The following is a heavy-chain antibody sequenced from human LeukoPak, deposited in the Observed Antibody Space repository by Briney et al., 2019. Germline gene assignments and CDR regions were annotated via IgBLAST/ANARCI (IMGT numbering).Heavy chain of an antibody. CDR1: GFTFDDYA. D-gene: IGHD5-12*01. V-gene: IGHV3-43*02. CDR2: ISGDGGST. J-gene: IGHJ4*02. Sequence: GGSLRLSCAASGFTFDDYAMHWVRQAPGKGLEWVSLISGDGGSTYYADSVKGRFTISRDNSKNSLYLQMNSLRTEDTALYYCAKDRINSGYDWGVFDYWGQGTLVTVSS. CDR3: AKDRINSGYDWGVFDY.